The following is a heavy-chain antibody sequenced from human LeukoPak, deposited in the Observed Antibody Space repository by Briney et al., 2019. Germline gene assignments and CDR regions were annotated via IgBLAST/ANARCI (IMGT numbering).Heavy chain of an antibody. D-gene: IGHD3-22*01. CDR2: IYYSGST. V-gene: IGHV4-39*07. Sequence: SETLSLTCTVSGGSISSSSYYWGWIRQPPGKGLEWIGSIYYSGSTYYNPSLKSRVTISVDTSKNQFSLKLSSVTAADTAVYYCARIKYYYDSSGQTSYYFDYWGQGTLVTVSS. J-gene: IGHJ4*02. CDR3: ARIKYYYDSSGQTSYYFDY. CDR1: GGSISSSSYY.